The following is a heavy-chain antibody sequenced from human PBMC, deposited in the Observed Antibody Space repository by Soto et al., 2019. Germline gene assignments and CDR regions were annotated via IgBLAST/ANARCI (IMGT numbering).Heavy chain of an antibody. CDR2: IRSKAYGGTT. CDR3: TRVVDTAKLHYYYYGMDV. J-gene: IGHJ6*02. V-gene: IGHV3-49*05. Sequence: NPGGSLRLSCTASGFTFGDYAMSWFRQAPGKGLEWVGFIRSKAYGGTTEYAASVKGRFTISRDDSKSIAYLQMNSLKTEDTAVYYCTRVVDTAKLHYYYYGMDVWGQGTTVTVSS. CDR1: GFTFGDYA. D-gene: IGHD5-18*01.